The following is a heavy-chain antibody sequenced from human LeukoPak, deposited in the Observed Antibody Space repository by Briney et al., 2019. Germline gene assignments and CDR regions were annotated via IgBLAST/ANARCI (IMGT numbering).Heavy chain of an antibody. Sequence: GGSLRLSCAASGFIFDDYAMHWVRQAPGKGLKWVSGIGWLSGKISGNTDYADSVKGRFTISRDNGKNSLYLQMNSLRADDTAVYYCARTHSGYDSPGLRYFQYWGQGTLVTVSS. CDR2: IGWLSGKISGNT. D-gene: IGHD5-12*01. J-gene: IGHJ1*01. CDR1: GFIFDDYA. CDR3: ARTHSGYDSPGLRYFQY. V-gene: IGHV3-9*01.